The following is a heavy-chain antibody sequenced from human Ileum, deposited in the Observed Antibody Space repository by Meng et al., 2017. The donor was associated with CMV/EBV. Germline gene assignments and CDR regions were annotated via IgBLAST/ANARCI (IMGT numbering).Heavy chain of an antibody. CDR2: IYYSGST. CDR3: ARKRRDYYGSGSPHVDY. D-gene: IGHD3-10*01. Sequence: SISSGGYYWSWIRQHPGKGLEWIGYIYYSGSTYYHPSLKSRVTISVDTSKNQFSLKLSSVTAADTAVYYCARKRRDYYGSGSPHVDYWGQGTLVTVSS. V-gene: IGHV4-31*02. CDR1: SISSGGYY. J-gene: IGHJ4*02.